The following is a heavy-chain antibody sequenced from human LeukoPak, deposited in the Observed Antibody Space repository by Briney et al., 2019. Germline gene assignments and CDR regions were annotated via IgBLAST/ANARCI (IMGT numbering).Heavy chain of an antibody. V-gene: IGHV3-23*03. CDR1: GFTFSSYA. CDR3: AKEGRSTTPGY. CDR2: IYSGGST. J-gene: IGHJ4*02. Sequence: GGSLRLSCAASGFTFSSYAMSWVRQAPGQGLEWVSVIYSGGSTDYADSVKGRFTISRDNAKNSLYLQMNSLRAEDTAVYFCAKEGRSTTPGYWGQGTLVTVSS. D-gene: IGHD6-13*01.